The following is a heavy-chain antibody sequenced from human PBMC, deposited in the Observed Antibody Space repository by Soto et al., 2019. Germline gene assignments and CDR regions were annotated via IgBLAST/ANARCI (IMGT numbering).Heavy chain of an antibody. CDR1: GFTFSSYG. J-gene: IGHJ4*02. V-gene: IGHV3-30*03. Sequence: GGSLILSCAASGFTFSSYGMHWVRQAPGKGLEWVAVISYDGSNKYYADSVKGRFTISRDNSKNTLYLQMNSLRAEDTAVYYCARLYDILTGYFIDYWGQGTLVTXSS. CDR2: ISYDGSNK. CDR3: ARLYDILTGYFIDY. D-gene: IGHD3-9*01.